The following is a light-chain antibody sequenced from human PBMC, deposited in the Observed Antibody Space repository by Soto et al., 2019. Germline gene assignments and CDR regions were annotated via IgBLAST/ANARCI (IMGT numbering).Light chain of an antibody. V-gene: IGLV1-51*01. J-gene: IGLJ2*01. CDR2: DNN. CDR1: SSNIGRNF. Sequence: QSVLTQPPSVSAAPGQTVTISCSGSSSNIGRNFLSWYRQLPGAAPKLVIYDNNKRPSGIPDRFSGSKSGTSATLDITGLQSGDEADYYCGTWDTSLSGVVFGGGTQLTVL. CDR3: GTWDTSLSGVV.